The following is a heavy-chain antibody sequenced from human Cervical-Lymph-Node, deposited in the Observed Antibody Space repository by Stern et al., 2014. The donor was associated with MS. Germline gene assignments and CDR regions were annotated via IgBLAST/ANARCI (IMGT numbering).Heavy chain of an antibody. CDR1: GGSISSGEYY. D-gene: IGHD5-24*01. J-gene: IGHJ4*02. V-gene: IGHV4-30-4*01. CDR2: IHYSGTT. Sequence: QVQLQESGPGLVKPSQTLSLTCAVSGGSISSGEYYWSWIRQSPVKGLEWIGYIHYSGTTYYNPSLKSRVIISVDTSKNQFSLKLSSVTAADTAVYYCSRDADAYSLVFGYWGRGTLVTVSS. CDR3: SRDADAYSLVFGY.